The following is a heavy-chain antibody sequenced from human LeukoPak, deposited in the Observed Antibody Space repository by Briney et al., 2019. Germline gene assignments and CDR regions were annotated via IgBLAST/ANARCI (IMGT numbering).Heavy chain of an antibody. CDR1: GFTFGDYA. J-gene: IGHJ4*02. D-gene: IGHD3-10*01. V-gene: IGHV3-23*01. CDR3: AKRNTMVRGGPCFDY. CDR2: IFGADKNTT. Sequence: GRSLRLSCTASGFTFGDYALIWVRQAPGKGLEWVSIIFGADKNTTYYADSVKGRFTVSRDNSKNTLDLQMTDLRPEDTAIYYCAKRNTMVRGGPCFDYWGQGILVAVSS.